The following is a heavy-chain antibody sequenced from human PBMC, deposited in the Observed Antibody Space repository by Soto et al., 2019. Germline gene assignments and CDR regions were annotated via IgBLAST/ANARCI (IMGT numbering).Heavy chain of an antibody. CDR3: AREREHDYSALDV. CDR2: IYYSGST. D-gene: IGHD4-4*01. CDR1: GGSISSYY. J-gene: IGHJ6*04. V-gene: IGHV4-59*01. Sequence: SETLSLTCTVSGGSISSYYWSWIRQPPGKGLEWIGYIYYSGSTNYNPSLKSRVTISVDTSKNQFSLKLSSVTAADTAVYYCAREREHDYSALDVWGKGTTVTVSS.